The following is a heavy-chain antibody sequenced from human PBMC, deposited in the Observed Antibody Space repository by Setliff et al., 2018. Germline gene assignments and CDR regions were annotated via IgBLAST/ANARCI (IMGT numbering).Heavy chain of an antibody. J-gene: IGHJ4*02. V-gene: IGHV1-24*01. D-gene: IGHD1-26*01. Sequence: ASVKVSCKVSGYTLTELSMHWVRQAPGKGLEWMGGFDPEDGETIYAQKFQGRVTMTEDTSTDAAYMELSSLRSEDTAVYYCATSTWELGGFDYWGQGTLVTVSS. CDR1: GYTLTELS. CDR2: FDPEDGET. CDR3: ATSTWELGGFDY.